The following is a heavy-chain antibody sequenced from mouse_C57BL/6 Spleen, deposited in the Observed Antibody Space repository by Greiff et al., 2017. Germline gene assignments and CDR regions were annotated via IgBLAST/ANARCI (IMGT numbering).Heavy chain of an antibody. Sequence: QVQLQQPGTELVKPGASVKLSCKASGYTFTSYWLHWVKQRPGQGLEWIGNINPSNGGTNYNEKFKSKATLTVDKSSSTAYMQLSSLTSEDSAVYYCASWDYGSRGYFDYWGQGTTLTVSS. J-gene: IGHJ2*01. D-gene: IGHD1-1*01. V-gene: IGHV1-53*01. CDR3: ASWDYGSRGYFDY. CDR2: INPSNGGT. CDR1: GYTFTSYW.